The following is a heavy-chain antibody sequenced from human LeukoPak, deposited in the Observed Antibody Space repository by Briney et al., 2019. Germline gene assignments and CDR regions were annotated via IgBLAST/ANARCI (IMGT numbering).Heavy chain of an antibody. J-gene: IGHJ4*02. Sequence: SETLSLTCTVSGYSISSGYYWGWIRQPPGKGLEWIGSIYHSGSTYYNPSLKSRVTISVDTSKNQFSLKLSSVTAADTAVYYCARRSWGLYYFDFWGQGTLVTVSS. D-gene: IGHD3-16*01. CDR2: IYHSGST. V-gene: IGHV4-38-2*02. CDR3: ARRSWGLYYFDF. CDR1: GYSISSGYY.